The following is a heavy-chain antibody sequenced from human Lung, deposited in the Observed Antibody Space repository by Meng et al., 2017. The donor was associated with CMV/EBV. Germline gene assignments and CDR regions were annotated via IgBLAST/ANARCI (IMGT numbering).Heavy chain of an antibody. CDR2: IRFDGTNK. CDR1: GFTFSSYA. D-gene: IGHD3-22*01. CDR3: AKRGDSSGTYAMDV. J-gene: IGHJ6*02. Sequence: GGSLRLXCAASGFTFSSYAMHWVRRAPGKGLEWVANIRFDGTNKYHADSVKGRFTISRDNSKTTLYLQMNSLRAEDTAVYYCAKRGDSSGTYAMDVWGQGXTVTVSS. V-gene: IGHV3-30*02.